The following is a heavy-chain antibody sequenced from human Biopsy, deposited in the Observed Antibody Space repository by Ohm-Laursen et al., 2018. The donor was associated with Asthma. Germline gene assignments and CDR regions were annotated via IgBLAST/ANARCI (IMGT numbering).Heavy chain of an antibody. V-gene: IGHV1-18*01. CDR1: GYTFNSAG. D-gene: IGHD3-10*01. J-gene: IGHJ6*02. CDR3: ARAVDYSHYYGIDV. CDR2: ISVYNGNT. Sequence: ASVKVSCKTSGYTFNSAGITWVRQAPGQGLEWMGWISVYNGNTKVAQKLQGRVTMITDTSTSTAYMELRSLRSDDTAVYFRARAVDYSHYYGIDVWGQGTTVTVS.